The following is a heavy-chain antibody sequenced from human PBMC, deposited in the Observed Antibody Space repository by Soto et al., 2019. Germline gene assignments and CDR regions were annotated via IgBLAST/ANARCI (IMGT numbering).Heavy chain of an antibody. CDR1: GFSLNTSGVG. D-gene: IGHD4-17*01. J-gene: IGHJ6*02. Sequence: QITLKESGPTLVKSTQTLTLTCTFSGFSLNTSGVGVGWIRQPPGKALECLALIYWDDDKRYSPSLKTRLTITKDTSNNQVVLTMTNMDPVDTATYYCARDYGDPPPDYCGFDVWGQGTTVTVSS. CDR3: ARDYGDPPPDYCGFDV. V-gene: IGHV2-5*02. CDR2: IYWDDDK.